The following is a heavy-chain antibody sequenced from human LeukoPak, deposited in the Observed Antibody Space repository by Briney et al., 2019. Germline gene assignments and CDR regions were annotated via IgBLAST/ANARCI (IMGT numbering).Heavy chain of an antibody. CDR2: IRSKANNYAT. V-gene: IGHV3-73*01. CDR3: ARGPDYYGSGTYVS. CDR1: GFTFSSYG. Sequence: PGRSLRLSCAASGFTFSSYGMHWVRQAPGKGLEWVGRIRSKANNYATAYAASVRGRFTISRDDSKNTAYLQMNSLTAEDTAVYYCARGPDYYGSGTYVSWGQGTLVTVSS. D-gene: IGHD3-10*01. J-gene: IGHJ5*02.